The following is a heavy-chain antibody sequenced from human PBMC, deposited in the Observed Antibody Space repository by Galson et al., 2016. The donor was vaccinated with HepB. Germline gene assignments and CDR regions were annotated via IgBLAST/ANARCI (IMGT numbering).Heavy chain of an antibody. CDR2: ISSGGSAI. CDR3: ARGIATPGVDY. CDR1: GFTFSDYY. J-gene: IGHJ4*02. Sequence: SLRLSCAASGFTFSDYYMSWIRQAPGKGLEWVSYISSGGSAIYYAGSVEGRFTISRDNAKNSLYLQMNSLKAEDTAVYYCARGIATPGVDYWGQGALVTVSS. V-gene: IGHV3-11*04. D-gene: IGHD6-13*01.